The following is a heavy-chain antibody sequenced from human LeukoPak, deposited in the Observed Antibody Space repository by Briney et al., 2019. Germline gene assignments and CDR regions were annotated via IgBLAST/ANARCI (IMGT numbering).Heavy chain of an antibody. Sequence: GGSLRLSCAASGFTFSNYGFHWVSQTPGKGLEWVAVIWHDGSHTYYSDSVKGRFTISRDNSKNTVYLQMNSLRAEDTAVYYCARDLNYDSAYWGQGTLVTVSS. V-gene: IGHV3-30*12. D-gene: IGHD3-22*01. CDR2: IWHDGSHT. CDR3: ARDLNYDSAY. J-gene: IGHJ4*02. CDR1: GFTFSNYG.